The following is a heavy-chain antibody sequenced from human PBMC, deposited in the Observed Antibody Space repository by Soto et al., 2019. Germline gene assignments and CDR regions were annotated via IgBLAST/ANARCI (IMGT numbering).Heavy chain of an antibody. CDR3: ARGLVRLRGPYYYYGMDV. Sequence: SETLSLTCAVYGGSFSGYYWSWIRQPPGKGLEWIGEINHSGSTNYNPSLKSRVTISVDTSKNQFSLKLSSVTAADTAVYYCARGLVRLRGPYYYYGMDVWGQGTTVTVSS. J-gene: IGHJ6*02. V-gene: IGHV4-34*01. CDR1: GGSFSGYY. CDR2: INHSGST. D-gene: IGHD2-15*01.